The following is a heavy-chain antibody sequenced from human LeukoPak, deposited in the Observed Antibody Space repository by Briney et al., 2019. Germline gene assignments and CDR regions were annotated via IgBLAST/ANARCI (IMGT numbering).Heavy chain of an antibody. J-gene: IGHJ4*02. V-gene: IGHV3-48*03. D-gene: IGHD3-10*01. Sequence: GGSLRLSCAASGFTFNTYEMNWVRQAPGKGLEWVSYITSSGSTIYYADYVKGRFTISRDNGKNSLYLQMNSLRAEDTAVYYCARDSRAYYYGSGSYYGYWGQGTLVTVSS. CDR1: GFTFNTYE. CDR3: ARDSRAYYYGSGSYYGY. CDR2: ITSSGSTI.